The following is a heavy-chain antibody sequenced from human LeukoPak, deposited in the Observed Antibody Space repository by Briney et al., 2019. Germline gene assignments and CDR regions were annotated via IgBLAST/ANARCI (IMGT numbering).Heavy chain of an antibody. CDR1: GFTFSSYA. Sequence: GGSLRLSCAASGFTFSSYAMHWVRQAPGKGLEWVAVISYDGSNKYYADSVKGRFTISRDNSKNTLYLQMNSLRAEDTAVYYCAKDIPQYSSSWYDDAFDIWGQGTMVTVSS. CDR3: AKDIPQYSSSWYDDAFDI. D-gene: IGHD6-13*01. V-gene: IGHV3-30*04. CDR2: ISYDGSNK. J-gene: IGHJ3*02.